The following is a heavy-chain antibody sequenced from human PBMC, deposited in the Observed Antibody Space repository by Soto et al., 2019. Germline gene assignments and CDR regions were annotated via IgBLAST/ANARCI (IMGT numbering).Heavy chain of an antibody. Sequence: VQLVESGGGVVQPGRSLRLSCAASGFTFSSYSMNWVRQAPGKGLEWVSSISSSSSYIYYADSVKGRFTISRDNAKNSLYRQMNSLRAEDTAVYYCAREWSGSRGYWGQGTLFTVSS. D-gene: IGHD1-26*01. CDR2: ISSSSSYI. CDR1: GFTFSSYS. J-gene: IGHJ4*02. V-gene: IGHV3-21*01. CDR3: AREWSGSRGY.